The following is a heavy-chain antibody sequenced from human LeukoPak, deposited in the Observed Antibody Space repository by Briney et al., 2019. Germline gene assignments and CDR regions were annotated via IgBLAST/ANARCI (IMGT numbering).Heavy chain of an antibody. CDR1: GYSFSNYW. Sequence: GESLKISCEGSGYSFSNYWIGWIRQMPGKGPEYMGIIYPGDSDTGYSPSFQGQVTISVDKSISTAYLQWSSLKTSDTAIYFCARRLDHDYSVGKGRYCFDYWGQGTLVTVSS. D-gene: IGHD4-11*01. CDR2: IYPGDSDT. CDR3: ARRLDHDYSVGKGRYCFDY. V-gene: IGHV5-51*01. J-gene: IGHJ4*02.